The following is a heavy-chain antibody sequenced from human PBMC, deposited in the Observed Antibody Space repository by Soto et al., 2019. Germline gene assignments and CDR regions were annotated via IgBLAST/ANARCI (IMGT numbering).Heavy chain of an antibody. J-gene: IGHJ3*02. D-gene: IGHD3-22*01. V-gene: IGHV1-58*01. Sequence: SVKVSCKASGFTFTSSAVQWVRQARGQRLEWIGWIVVGSGNTNYAQKFQERVTITRDMSTSTAYMELSSLRSEDTAVYYCAAGSYYYDSSGYYFDDAFDIWGQGTMVTVSS. CDR1: GFTFTSSA. CDR2: IVVGSGNT. CDR3: AAGSYYYDSSGYYFDDAFDI.